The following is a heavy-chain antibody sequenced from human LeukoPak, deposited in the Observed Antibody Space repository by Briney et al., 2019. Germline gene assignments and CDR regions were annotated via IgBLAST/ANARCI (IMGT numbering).Heavy chain of an antibody. D-gene: IGHD3-10*01. CDR1: GFTFSSYA. CDR2: ISYDGSNK. V-gene: IGHV3-30*04. J-gene: IGHJ4*02. CDR3: AKDRRYYGSGSYYTADY. Sequence: GGSLRLSCAASGFTFSSYAMHWVRQAPGKGLEWVAVISYDGSNKYYADSVKGRFTISRDNSKNTLYLQMNSLRAEDTAVYYCAKDRRYYGSGSYYTADYWGQGTLVTVSS.